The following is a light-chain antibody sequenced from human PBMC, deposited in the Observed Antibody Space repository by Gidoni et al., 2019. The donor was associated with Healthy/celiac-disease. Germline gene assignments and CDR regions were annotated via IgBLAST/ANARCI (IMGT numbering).Light chain of an antibody. Sequence: SSELTQAPAVSVALGQTVRITCQGDSLRSYYASWYQQKPGQAPVLVIYGKNNRPSGIPDRFSDSSSGNTASLTITGAQAEDEADYYCNSRDSSGNHLVFGGGTKLTVL. V-gene: IGLV3-19*01. CDR3: NSRDSSGNHLV. CDR2: GKN. J-gene: IGLJ3*02. CDR1: SLRSYY.